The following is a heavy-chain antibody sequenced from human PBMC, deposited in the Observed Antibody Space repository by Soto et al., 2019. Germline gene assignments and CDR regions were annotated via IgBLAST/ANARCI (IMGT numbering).Heavy chain of an antibody. CDR1: GCTCSDYY. D-gene: IGHD2-8*01. V-gene: IGHV3-11*01. J-gene: IGHJ3*02. CDR2: ISSSGSTI. Sequence: QVQLVESGGGLIKPGGSLRLSCAASGCTCSDYYMSWIPQAPGKGLEWVSYISSSGSTIYYADSVKGRFTISRDNAKNSLYLQMNSLRAEDTAVYYCARAQEMVYAIVDAFDIWGQGTMVSVSS. CDR3: ARAQEMVYAIVDAFDI.